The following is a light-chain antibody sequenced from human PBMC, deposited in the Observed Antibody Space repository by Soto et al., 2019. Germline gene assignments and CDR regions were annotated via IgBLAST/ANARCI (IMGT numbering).Light chain of an antibody. V-gene: IGLV2-8*01. CDR2: EVN. J-gene: IGLJ2*01. Sequence: QSALTQPPSASGSPGQSVTISCTGTSSDVGGYNFVSWYQHHPGKAPKLMISEVNKRPSGVPDRFSGSKSGNTASLTVSGLQAEDEADYYFSSYAGSNTLVFGGGTKLTVL. CDR1: SSDVGGYNF. CDR3: SSYAGSNTLV.